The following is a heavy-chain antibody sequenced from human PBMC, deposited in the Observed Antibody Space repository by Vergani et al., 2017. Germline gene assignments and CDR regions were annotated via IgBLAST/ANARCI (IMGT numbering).Heavy chain of an antibody. CDR3: ARGRPAAMGAPYGMDV. CDR1: GFTFSSYS. V-gene: IGHV3-21*01. CDR2: ISSSSSYI. Sequence: EVQLEESGGGLVKPGGSLRLSCAASGFTFSSYSMNWVRHATGKGLEWVSSISSSSSYIYYADSVKGRFTISRDNAKNSLYLQMNSLRAEDTAVYYCARGRPAAMGAPYGMDVWGQGTTVTVSS. J-gene: IGHJ6*02. D-gene: IGHD2-2*01.